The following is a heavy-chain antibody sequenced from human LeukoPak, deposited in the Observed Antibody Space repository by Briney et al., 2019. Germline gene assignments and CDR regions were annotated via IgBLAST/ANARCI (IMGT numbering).Heavy chain of an antibody. CDR1: GFTFSSYA. Sequence: PGGSLRLSCAASGFTFSSYAMSWVRQAPGKGLEWVSAISGSGGSTYYADSVKGRFTISRDNSKNTLYLQMNSLRAEDTAVYYCATSSGYSYGPSHYWGQGTLVTVSS. CDR2: ISGSGGST. V-gene: IGHV3-23*01. J-gene: IGHJ4*02. D-gene: IGHD5-18*01. CDR3: ATSSGYSYGPSHY.